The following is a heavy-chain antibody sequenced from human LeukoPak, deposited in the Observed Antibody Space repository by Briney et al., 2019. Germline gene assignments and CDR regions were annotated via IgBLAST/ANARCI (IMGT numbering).Heavy chain of an antibody. D-gene: IGHD6-19*01. CDR1: GFTFSSYA. Sequence: PGGSLRLSCAASGFTFSSYAMSWVRQAPGKGLEWVSAISGSGAGTYYADSVKGRFTISRDNSKNTLYLQMNSLRAEDTAVYYCAKVPVAVAVPYYFDYWGQGTLVTVSS. CDR2: ISGSGAGT. CDR3: AKVPVAVAVPYYFDY. V-gene: IGHV3-23*01. J-gene: IGHJ4*02.